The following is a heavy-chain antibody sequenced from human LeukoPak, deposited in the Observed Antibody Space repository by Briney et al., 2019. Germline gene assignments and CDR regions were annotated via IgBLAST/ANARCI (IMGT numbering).Heavy chain of an antibody. CDR1: GGSISSYY. CDR3: ARRWGSWPNFDY. D-gene: IGHD6-13*01. CDR2: ISYSGST. J-gene: IGHJ4*02. Sequence: PSETLSLTCTVSGGSISSYYWSWIRQPPGKGLEWIGYISYSGSTNYNPSLKSRVTISVDTSKNQFSLKLSSVTAADTAVYYCARRWGSWPNFDYWGQGTLVTVSS. V-gene: IGHV4-59*08.